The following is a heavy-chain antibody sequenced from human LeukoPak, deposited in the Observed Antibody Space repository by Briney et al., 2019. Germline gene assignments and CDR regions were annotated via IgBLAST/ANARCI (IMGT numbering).Heavy chain of an antibody. D-gene: IGHD1-26*01. V-gene: IGHV5-51*01. J-gene: IGHJ4*02. CDR3: GRPNSSPSMWDFDC. Sequence: GESLKISCKGSGYTFTNYWIGWVRQMPGKGLEWMGIIYPGNSDIRYSPSFQGQVTISADNSISTAYLQWSSLKASDTAMYYCGRPNSSPSMWDFDCWGQGTLVTVSS. CDR2: IYPGNSDI. CDR1: GYTFTNYW.